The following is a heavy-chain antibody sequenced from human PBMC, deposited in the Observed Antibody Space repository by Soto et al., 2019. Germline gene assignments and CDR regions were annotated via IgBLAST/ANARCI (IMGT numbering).Heavy chain of an antibody. CDR1: GYTFTSNY. CDR3: ARDFSDTHNGWSYWWFDR. Sequence: QVQLVQSGAEVKEPGASVKVSCQAYGYTFTSNYVHWVRQAPGQGLERMAVINPTGDNKAYAPKFEGSLTPTTDTSTSRMYMELISLRSDDTAVYYCARDFSDTHNGWSYWWFDRWGQGYLVTVSS. V-gene: IGHV1-46*03. D-gene: IGHD2-15*01. CDR2: INPTGDNK. J-gene: IGHJ5*02.